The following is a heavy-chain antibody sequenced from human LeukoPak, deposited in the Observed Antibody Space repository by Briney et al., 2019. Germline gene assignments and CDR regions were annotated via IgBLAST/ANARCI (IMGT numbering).Heavy chain of an antibody. CDR2: ISYDGSNK. CDR1: GFTFSSYG. J-gene: IGHJ4*02. V-gene: IGHV3-30*18. CDR3: AKEGPLEYYFDY. Sequence: GGSLRLSCAASGFTFSSYGMHWVRQAPGKGLEWVAVISYDGSNKYYADPVKGRFTISRDNSKNTLYLQMNSLRAEDTAVYYCAKEGPLEYYFDYWGQGTLVTVSS.